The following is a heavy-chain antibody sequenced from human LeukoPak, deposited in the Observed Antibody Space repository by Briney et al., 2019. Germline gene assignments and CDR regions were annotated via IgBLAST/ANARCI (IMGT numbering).Heavy chain of an antibody. CDR3: AREDSGYDWDY. D-gene: IGHD5-12*01. CDR2: ISYDGSNK. V-gene: IGHV3-30-3*01. CDR1: GFTFSSYA. Sequence: GGSLRLSCAASGFTFSSYAMHWVRQAPGKGLEWVAVISYDGSNKYYADSVKGRFTISRDNAKNSLYLQMNSLRAEDTAVYYCAREDSGYDWDYWGQGTLVTVSS. J-gene: IGHJ4*02.